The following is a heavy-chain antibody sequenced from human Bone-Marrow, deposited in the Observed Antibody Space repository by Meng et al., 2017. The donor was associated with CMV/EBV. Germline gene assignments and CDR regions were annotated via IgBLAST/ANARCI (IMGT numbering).Heavy chain of an antibody. V-gene: IGHV3-21*01. D-gene: IGHD3-22*01. CDR1: GFTLSSYT. CDR3: ATSSSGYFFRPTSRHFDY. Sequence: GESLKISCAASGFTLSSYTMNWVRQAPGRGLEWVSSISNSGTYIYYADSLKGRFTISRDNAKNSLYLQVNNLRAEDSAMYYFATSSSGYFFRPTSRHFDYWGQGTLVTVSS. CDR2: ISNSGTYI. J-gene: IGHJ4*02.